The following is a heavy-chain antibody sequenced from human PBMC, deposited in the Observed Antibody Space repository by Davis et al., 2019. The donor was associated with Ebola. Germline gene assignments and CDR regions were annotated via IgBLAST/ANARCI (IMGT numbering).Heavy chain of an antibody. D-gene: IGHD4-23*01. J-gene: IGHJ4*02. V-gene: IGHV1-18*04. CDR1: GYTFTSYG. CDR2: ISDYNRKT. CDR3: AIRYGGNSLDY. Sequence: ASVPVSCKASGYTFTSYGIIWVRQAPGQGLEWMGWISDYNRKTNYAQKFQGRVTITTDTSTSTAYMELRSLTSDDTAVYYCAIRYGGNSLDYWGQGTLVTVSS.